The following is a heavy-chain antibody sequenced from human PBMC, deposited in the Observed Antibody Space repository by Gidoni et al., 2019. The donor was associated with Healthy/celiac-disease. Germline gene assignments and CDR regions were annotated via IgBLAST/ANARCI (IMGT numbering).Heavy chain of an antibody. CDR2: IYSGGST. Sequence: VQLVEPVGGLVQPGGSLRLSCAASGFTVSSNYMSWVRQAPGKGFEWVSVIYSGGSTYYADSVKGRFTISRDNSKNTLYLQMNSLRAEDTAVYYCARDRMGTISYFDYWGQGTLVTVSS. D-gene: IGHD5-12*01. V-gene: IGHV3-66*01. J-gene: IGHJ4*02. CDR3: ARDRMGTISYFDY. CDR1: GFTVSSNY.